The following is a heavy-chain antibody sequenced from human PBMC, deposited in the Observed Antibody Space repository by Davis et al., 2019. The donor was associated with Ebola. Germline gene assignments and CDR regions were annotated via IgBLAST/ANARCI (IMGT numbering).Heavy chain of an antibody. D-gene: IGHD3-22*01. J-gene: IGHJ4*02. CDR1: GFTFSSYS. Sequence: PGGSLRLSCAASGFTFSSYSMNWVRQAPGKGLEWVSSISSSSSYIYYADSVKGRFTISRDNAKNSLYLQMNSLRAEDTAVYYCARSGYYYDSSDNLIYWGQGTLVTVSS. CDR2: ISSSSSYI. CDR3: ARSGYYYDSSDNLIY. V-gene: IGHV3-21*01.